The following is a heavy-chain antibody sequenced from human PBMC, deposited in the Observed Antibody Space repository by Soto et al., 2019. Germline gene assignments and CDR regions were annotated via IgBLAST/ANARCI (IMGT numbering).Heavy chain of an antibody. CDR1: GFTFSSYA. CDR3: ANSIVVVTLFQR. D-gene: IGHD2-21*02. CDR2: ISGIGGST. V-gene: IGHV3-23*01. J-gene: IGHJ1*01. Sequence: PGGSLRLSCAASGFTFSSYAMSWVRQAPGKGLEWVSAISGIGGSTYYADSVKGRFTISRDNSKNTLYLQMNSLRAEDTAVYYCANSIVVVTLFQRWGQGTLVTVSS.